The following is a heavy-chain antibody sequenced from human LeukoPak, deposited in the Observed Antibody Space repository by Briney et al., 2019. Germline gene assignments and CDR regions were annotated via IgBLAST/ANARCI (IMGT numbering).Heavy chain of an antibody. CDR1: GFTFSSYS. CDR2: ISSSSSYI. J-gene: IGHJ3*02. CDR3: AREGDYDSALAAFDI. V-gene: IGHV3-21*04. D-gene: IGHD3-22*01. Sequence: GGSLRLSCAASGFTFSSYSMNWVRQAPGKGLEWVSSISSSSSYIYYADSVKGRFTISRDNAKNSLYLQMNSLRAEDTAVYYCAREGDYDSALAAFDIWGQGTMVTVSS.